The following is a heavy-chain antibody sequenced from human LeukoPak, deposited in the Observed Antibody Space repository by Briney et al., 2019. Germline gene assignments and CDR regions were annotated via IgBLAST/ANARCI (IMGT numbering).Heavy chain of an antibody. J-gene: IGHJ4*02. CDR3: AKEQDYYDSSGYYYSLRGPFDY. CDR2: ISYDGSNK. CDR1: GFTFSSYA. V-gene: IGHV3-30*01. Sequence: PGGSLRLSCAASGFTFSSYAMHWVRQAPGKGLEWVAVISYDGSNKYYADSVKGRFTISRDNSKNTLYLQMNSLRAEDTAVYYCAKEQDYYDSSGYYYSLRGPFDYWGQGTLVTVSS. D-gene: IGHD3-22*01.